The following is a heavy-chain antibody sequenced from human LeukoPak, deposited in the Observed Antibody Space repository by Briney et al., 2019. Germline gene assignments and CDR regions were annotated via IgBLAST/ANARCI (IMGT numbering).Heavy chain of an antibody. Sequence: GGSLRLSCAASGFTFSSHAMSWVRQAPGKGLEWVSAIISSGDSTYYANSVKGWFTTSRDHSKNTPYLQITRLRAEATPVNYCAKDRWDIVLMRESYYFDYWGQGTLVTVSS. D-gene: IGHD2-8*01. V-gene: IGHV3-23*01. CDR3: AKDRWDIVLMRESYYFDY. CDR2: IISSGDST. CDR1: GFTFSSHA. J-gene: IGHJ4*02.